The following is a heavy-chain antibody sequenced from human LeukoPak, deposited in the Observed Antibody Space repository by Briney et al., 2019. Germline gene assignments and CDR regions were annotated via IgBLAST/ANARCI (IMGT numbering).Heavy chain of an antibody. V-gene: IGHV1-2*02. CDR3: ARDGLGYYSSTSCRYYYYYYYMDV. CDR2: INPNSSGT. Sequence: ASVKVSCKASGYTFTAYYMHWVRQAPGQGREWRGWINPNSSGTNYAQKFHGRVTMTRDTSISTAYIELSRLRSDDTAVYYCARDGLGYYSSTSCRYYYYYYYMDVWGKGTTVTVSS. D-gene: IGHD2-2*01. J-gene: IGHJ6*03. CDR1: GYTFTAYY.